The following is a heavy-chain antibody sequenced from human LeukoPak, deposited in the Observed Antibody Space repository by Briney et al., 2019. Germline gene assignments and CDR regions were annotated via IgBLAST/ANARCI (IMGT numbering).Heavy chain of an antibody. CDR1: GFTFSSYS. Sequence: PGGSLRLSCAASGFTFSSYSMSWVRQAPGKGLEWVSYISSRSSTIYYADSVKGRFTISRDNAKNSLYLQTNSLRAEDTAVYYCARDRMSSGSIRGHFDYWGQGTLVTVSS. D-gene: IGHD3-22*01. V-gene: IGHV3-48*01. J-gene: IGHJ4*02. CDR2: ISSRSSTI. CDR3: ARDRMSSGSIRGHFDY.